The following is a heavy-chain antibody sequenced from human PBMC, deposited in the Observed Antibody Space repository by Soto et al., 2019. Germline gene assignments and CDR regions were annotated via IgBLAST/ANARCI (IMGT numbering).Heavy chain of an antibody. CDR2: INHSGST. J-gene: IGHJ4*02. Sequence: PSETLSRTCAVYGGSFSDYYWSWIRQPPGKGLEWIGEINHSGSTNYDPSLKSRVTISVDTSKSQFSLRLSSVTAADTAVYYCARESTVTTGIDYWGQGTLVTVSS. V-gene: IGHV4-34*01. CDR3: ARESTVTTGIDY. CDR1: GGSFSDYY. D-gene: IGHD4-4*01.